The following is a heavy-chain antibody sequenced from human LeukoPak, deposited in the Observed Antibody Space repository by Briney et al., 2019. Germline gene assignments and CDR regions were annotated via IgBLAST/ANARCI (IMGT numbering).Heavy chain of an antibody. CDR1: GFTFSSYA. J-gene: IGHJ4*02. CDR2: ISYDGGNK. CDR3: ARSLPCARGGTSCYRRPFDY. V-gene: IGHV3-30*04. Sequence: PGRSLRLSCAASGFTFSSYAMHWVRQAPGKGLEWVAVISYDGGNKYYADSVKGRFTISRDNSKNTLYLQMNSLRAEDTAVYYCARSLPCARGGTSCYRRPFDYWGQGTLVTVSS. D-gene: IGHD2-2*02.